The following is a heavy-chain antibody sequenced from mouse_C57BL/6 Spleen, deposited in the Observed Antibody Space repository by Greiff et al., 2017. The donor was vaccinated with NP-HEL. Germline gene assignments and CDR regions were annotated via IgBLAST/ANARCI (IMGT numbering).Heavy chain of an antibody. D-gene: IGHD1-1*01. V-gene: IGHV1-55*01. CDR2: IYPGSGST. Sequence: VQLQQPGAELVKPGASVKMSCKASGYTFTSYWITWVKQRPGQGLEWIGDIYPGSGSTNYNEKFKSKATLTVDTSSSTAYMQLNSLTSEDSAVYYCARATVVATGAMDYWGQGTSVTVSS. CDR1: GYTFTSYW. J-gene: IGHJ4*01. CDR3: ARATVVATGAMDY.